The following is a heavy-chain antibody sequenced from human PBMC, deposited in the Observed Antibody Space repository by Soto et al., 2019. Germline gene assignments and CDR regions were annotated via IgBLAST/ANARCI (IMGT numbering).Heavy chain of an antibody. CDR2: IYSGGST. J-gene: IGHJ4*02. CDR3: ATYSSLDY. Sequence: EVQLVETGGGLIQPGGSLRLSCAASGFTASNNYMSWVRQAPGKGLEWVSLIYSGGSTYYADSVKGRFTISRDNSKNTLYLQMNSLRAEDTAVYYCATYSSLDYWGQGTLVTVSS. CDR1: GFTASNNY. V-gene: IGHV3-53*05. D-gene: IGHD6-13*01.